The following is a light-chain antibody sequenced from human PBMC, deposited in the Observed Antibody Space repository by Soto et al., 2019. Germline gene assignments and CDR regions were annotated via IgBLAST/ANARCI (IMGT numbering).Light chain of an antibody. CDR3: SSYTGLSTPPYV. Sequence: QSALTQPASVSGSPGQSITISCTGTSSDIGDYNYVSWYQQHPGKAPKLMIYEVSNRPSGVSNRFSGSKSDNTASLTISGLQAEDEADYYCSSYTGLSTPPYVLGTGTQLTVL. CDR1: SSDIGDYNY. J-gene: IGLJ1*01. V-gene: IGLV2-14*01. CDR2: EVS.